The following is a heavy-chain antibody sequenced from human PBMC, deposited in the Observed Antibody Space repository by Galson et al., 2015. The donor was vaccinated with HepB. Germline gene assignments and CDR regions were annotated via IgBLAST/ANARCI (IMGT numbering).Heavy chain of an antibody. D-gene: IGHD3-22*01. CDR3: ASGYYDSSGHFDY. CDR2: IYYSGST. Sequence: QVQLQESGPGLVKPSETLSLTCTVSGGSISSYYWSWIRQPPGKGLEWIGYIYYSGSTNYNPSLKSRVTISVDTSKNQFSLKLSSVTAADTAVYYCASGYYDSSGHFDYWGQGTLVTVSS. J-gene: IGHJ4*02. V-gene: IGHV4-59*01. CDR1: GGSISSYY.